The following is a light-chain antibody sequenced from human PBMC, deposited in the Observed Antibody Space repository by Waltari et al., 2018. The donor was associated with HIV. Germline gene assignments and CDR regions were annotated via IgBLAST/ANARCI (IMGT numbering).Light chain of an antibody. CDR1: QSVLYSSNNKNY. Sequence: DIVMTQSPDSLAVSLGARATINCKSSQSVLYSSNNKNYLAWYQQKPGQTPKLLIYWASTRESGVPDRFSGSGSGTDFTLTISSLQAEDVAVYYCQQYYSTPPITFGGGTKVEIK. J-gene: IGKJ4*01. CDR3: QQYYSTPPIT. CDR2: WAS. V-gene: IGKV4-1*01.